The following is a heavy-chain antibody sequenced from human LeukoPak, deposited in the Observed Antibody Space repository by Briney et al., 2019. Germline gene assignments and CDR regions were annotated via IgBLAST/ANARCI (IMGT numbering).Heavy chain of an antibody. J-gene: IGHJ4*02. D-gene: IGHD3-22*01. CDR1: GFTFSSYA. Sequence: GGSLRLSCAASGFTFSSYAMHWVRQAPGKGLEGVAVISYDGSNKYYADSVKGRFTISRDNSKNTLYLQMNSLRAEDTAVYYCAKASSQYYYDSSGFDYWGQGTLVTVSS. CDR3: AKASSQYYYDSSGFDY. CDR2: ISYDGSNK. V-gene: IGHV3-30-3*01.